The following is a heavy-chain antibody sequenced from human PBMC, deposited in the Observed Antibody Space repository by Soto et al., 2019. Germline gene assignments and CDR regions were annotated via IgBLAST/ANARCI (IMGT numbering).Heavy chain of an antibody. CDR3: ARLGGIAVAGPIYY. V-gene: IGHV4-39*01. CDR1: GGSIDRSNYY. D-gene: IGHD6-19*01. Sequence: QLQLQESGPRLVKPSETLSLTCSVSGGSIDRSNYYWAWIRQSPGKGLEWIGGVYHTGNTYYSLALRSRVAISVDTSKNQFSLRLDGVTAADTAMYYCARLGGIAVAGPIYYWGQGTLVTVSS. J-gene: IGHJ4*02. CDR2: VYHTGNT.